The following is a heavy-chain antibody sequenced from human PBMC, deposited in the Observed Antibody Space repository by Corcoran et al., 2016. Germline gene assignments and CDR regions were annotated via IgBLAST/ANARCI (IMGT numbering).Heavy chain of an antibody. CDR1: GGSFSGYY. V-gene: IGHV4-34*01. CDR2: INHSGST. J-gene: IGHJ4*02. D-gene: IGHD3-10*01. Sequence: QVQLQQWGAGLLKPSETLSLTCAVYGGSFSGYYWSWIRQPPGKGLEWIGEINHSGSTNYNPSLKSRVTISVDTSKNQFSLKLSSVTAADTAVYCCARASPPRWFGEVYRPHFDYGGQGTLVTVSS. CDR3: ARASPPRWFGEVYRPHFDY.